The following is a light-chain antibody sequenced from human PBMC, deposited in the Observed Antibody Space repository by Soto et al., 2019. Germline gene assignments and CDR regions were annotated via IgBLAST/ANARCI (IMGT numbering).Light chain of an antibody. CDR1: NSDVESYNL. CDR2: EGT. CDR3: CSYAGTATV. J-gene: IGLJ1*01. Sequence: QSALTQPASVSGSPGQSITISCTGTNSDVESYNLVSWFRQHPGEAPKLIVYEGTKRPPGVSNRFSGSKSGNPASLTISGLQAEDEANYYCCSYAGTATVFGTGTKLTVL. V-gene: IGLV2-23*03.